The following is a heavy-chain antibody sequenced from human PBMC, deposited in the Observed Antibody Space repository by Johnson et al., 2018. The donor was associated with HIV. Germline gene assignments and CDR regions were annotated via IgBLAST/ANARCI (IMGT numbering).Heavy chain of an antibody. Sequence: VPLVESGGGVVRPGGSLRLSCAASGFTFDDYDMSWVRQAPGKGLEWGAVISSQGRTSYYADSVKGRFTVSRDNSKNTLYLQMNSLRPEDTALYYCAKVNRPNSGSWVDDAFDIWGQGTLVTVSS. D-gene: IGHD1-26*01. J-gene: IGHJ3*02. CDR2: ISSQGRTS. V-gene: IGHV3-30*18. CDR3: AKVNRPNSGSWVDDAFDI. CDR1: GFTFDDYD.